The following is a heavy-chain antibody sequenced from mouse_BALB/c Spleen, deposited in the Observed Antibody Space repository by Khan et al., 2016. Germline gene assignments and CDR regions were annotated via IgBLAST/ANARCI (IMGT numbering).Heavy chain of an antibody. CDR3: SRDCCDVGYYSLDY. Sequence: QVQLKESGPSLVQPSQSLYITCKVSGFSLTSYGVHWVRQSPGKGLEWLGVIWRGGSTDYNAAFMYRLSITKDNSKSQVFFKMNILQADDTAIYFCSRDCCDVGYYSLDYWDQGTSVPVSS. J-gene: IGHJ4*01. V-gene: IGHV2-5-1*01. D-gene: IGHD3-3*01. CDR1: GFSLTSYG. CDR2: IWRGGST.